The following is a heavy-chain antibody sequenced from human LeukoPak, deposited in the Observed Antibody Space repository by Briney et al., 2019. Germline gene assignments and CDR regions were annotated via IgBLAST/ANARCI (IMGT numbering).Heavy chain of an antibody. D-gene: IGHD6-13*01. CDR3: ASSSSGAYFDY. CDR2: MYYSGSA. J-gene: IGHJ4*02. V-gene: IGHV4-59*01. Sequence: PSETLSLTCTVSGGSISNYYWSWMRQPPGKGLQWIGYMYYSGSAYYNPSLKSRATISVDTSKNQFSLNLSSVSAADTAVYYCASSSSGAYFDYWGQGTLVTVSS. CDR1: GGSISNYY.